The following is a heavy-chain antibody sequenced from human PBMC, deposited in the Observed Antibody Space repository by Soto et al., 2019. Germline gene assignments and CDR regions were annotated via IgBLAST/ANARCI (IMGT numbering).Heavy chain of an antibody. CDR3: ARSPIPARPAWFDP. J-gene: IGHJ5*02. Sequence: QVQLVESGGGVVQPGRSLRLSCAASGFTFSSYAMHWVRQAPGKGLEWVAVISFDGGNKYYADSVKGRFTISRDNSKNTLYLQMNSLRAEDTAVYFCARSPIPARPAWFDPWGQGTLATVSS. D-gene: IGHD6-6*01. CDR2: ISFDGGNK. V-gene: IGHV3-30-3*01. CDR1: GFTFSSYA.